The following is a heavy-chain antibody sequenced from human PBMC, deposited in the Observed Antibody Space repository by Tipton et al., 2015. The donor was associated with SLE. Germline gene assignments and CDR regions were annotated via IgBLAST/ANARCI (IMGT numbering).Heavy chain of an antibody. D-gene: IGHD1-1*01. CDR2: TYYSGNT. J-gene: IGHJ4*02. CDR3: ARGDPQGLEPFDY. CDR1: GGSISSGGYY. V-gene: IGHV4-31*03. Sequence: TLSLTCTVSGGSISSGGYYWSWIRQHPGKGLEWIGYTYYSGNTYYNPSLKSRVTISVDTSENQFSLKLSSVTAADTAVYYCARGDPQGLEPFDYWGQGTLVTVSS.